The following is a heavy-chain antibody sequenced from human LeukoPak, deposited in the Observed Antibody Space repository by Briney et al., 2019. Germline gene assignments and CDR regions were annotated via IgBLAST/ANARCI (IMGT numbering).Heavy chain of an antibody. V-gene: IGHV4-38-2*02. CDR3: AREPRAQKYCTNGVCTYARVGATTD. J-gene: IGHJ4*02. CDR2: IYHSGST. CDR1: GYSISSGYY. D-gene: IGHD2-8*01. Sequence: SETLSLTCTVSGYSISSGYYWGWIRQPPGKVLEWIGSIYHSGSTYYNPSLKSRVTISVDTSKNQFSLKMSSVTAADTAVYYCAREPRAQKYCTNGVCTYARVGATTDWGQGTLVTVSS.